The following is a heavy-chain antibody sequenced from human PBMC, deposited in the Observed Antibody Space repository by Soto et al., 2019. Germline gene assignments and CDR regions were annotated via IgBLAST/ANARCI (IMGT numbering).Heavy chain of an antibody. J-gene: IGHJ4*02. CDR3: ERQFDYDTSGYYYAY. CDR2: ITPLFGTP. CDR1: GVAFNKYA. V-gene: IGHV1-69*13. D-gene: IGHD3-3*01. Sequence: GXSGQVSFKASGVAFNKYAIDWVRQATGQGLEWMGGITPLFGTPNYAQRFQGRVTISADEVTSTAYMELRSLRSDDTGVYYCERQFDYDTSGYYYAYWGQGTLVTVSS.